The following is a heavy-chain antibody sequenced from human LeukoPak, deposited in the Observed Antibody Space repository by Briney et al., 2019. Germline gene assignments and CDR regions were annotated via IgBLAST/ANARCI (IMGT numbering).Heavy chain of an antibody. CDR2: IYYSGST. V-gene: IGHV4-30-4*01. J-gene: IGHJ4*02. CDR1: GGSISSSDYY. Sequence: SQTLSLTCTVSGGSISSSDYYWNWIRQPPGKGLEWIGYIYYSGSTYYNPSLKSRVTISLDTSKTQFSLRLSSVTAADTAVYYCSRGLRGRSGYYFDSWGQGTLVTVSS. CDR3: SRGLRGRSGYYFDS.